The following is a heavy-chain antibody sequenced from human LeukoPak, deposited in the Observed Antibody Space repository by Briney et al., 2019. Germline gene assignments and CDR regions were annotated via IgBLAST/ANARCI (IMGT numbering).Heavy chain of an antibody. CDR1: GFTFSSYA. D-gene: IGHD6-19*01. V-gene: IGHV3-23*01. CDR2: ISGSGGST. CDR3: AKDQYSSDWYQRDY. J-gene: IGHJ4*02. Sequence: SGGSLRLSCAASGFTFSSYAMSWVSQAPGKGLEWVSAISGSGGSTYYADSVKGRFTISRDNSKNTLYLQMNSLRAEDTAVYYCAKDQYSSDWYQRDYWGQGTLVTVSS.